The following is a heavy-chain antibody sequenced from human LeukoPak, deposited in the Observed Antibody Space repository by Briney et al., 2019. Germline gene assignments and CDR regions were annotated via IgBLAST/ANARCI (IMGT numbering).Heavy chain of an antibody. CDR3: TAGVGKTDDDS. J-gene: IGHJ4*02. CDR2: ISTTAEGKTT. CDR1: GFNFNDAW. D-gene: IGHD2-15*01. V-gene: IGHV3-15*01. Sequence: GGSLRLSCAGSGFNFNDAWMSWIRQAPGKGLEWVGRISTTAEGKTTDYAAPVRCSFIISRADSKNIGFLQMNRLETEESAIYYCTAGVGKTDDDSWGQGTLVTVSS.